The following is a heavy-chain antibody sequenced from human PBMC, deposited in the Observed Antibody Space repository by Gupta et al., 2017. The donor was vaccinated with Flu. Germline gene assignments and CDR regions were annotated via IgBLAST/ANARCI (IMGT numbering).Heavy chain of an antibody. V-gene: IGHV3-23*01. Sequence: EVQLLESGGDLAQPGGSLGLFLSASGFTFCAFGMRWVRQAPGKGLEWVSTISGGTTYYADSVKGRFTISRDTSKSTLFLQLNSLRAEDTAVYYCVKDAGYGEYAFWGQGTLVTVSS. J-gene: IGHJ1*01. CDR1: GFTFCAFG. D-gene: IGHD2-21*01. CDR3: VKDAGYGEYAF. CDR2: ISGGTT.